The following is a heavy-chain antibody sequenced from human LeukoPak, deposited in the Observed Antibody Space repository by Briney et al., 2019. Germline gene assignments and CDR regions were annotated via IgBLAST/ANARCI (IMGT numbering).Heavy chain of an antibody. CDR3: ARHGSDWTFDY. CDR1: GGSISSYY. J-gene: IGHJ4*02. Sequence: PETLSLTCTVSGGSISSYYWSWIRQPPGKGLEWIGFIDYSGSTNYNPSLKSRVTISVDTSKNQFSLKLSSVTAADTAVYYCARHGSDWTFDYWGQGTLVTVSS. CDR2: IDYSGST. V-gene: IGHV4-59*08. D-gene: IGHD6-19*01.